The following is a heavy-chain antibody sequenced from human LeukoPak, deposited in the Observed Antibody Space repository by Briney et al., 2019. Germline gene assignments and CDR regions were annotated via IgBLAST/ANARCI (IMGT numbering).Heavy chain of an antibody. J-gene: IGHJ6*03. CDR3: AKQYSSGLSYYYYYMDV. Sequence: GGSLRLSCAASGFTFSSYGMSWVRQAPGKGLEWVSAISGSGGSTYYADSVKGRFTISRDNSKNTLYLQMNSLRAEDTAVYYCAKQYSSGLSYYYYYMDVWGKGTTVTISS. CDR2: ISGSGGST. V-gene: IGHV3-23*01. D-gene: IGHD6-19*01. CDR1: GFTFSSYG.